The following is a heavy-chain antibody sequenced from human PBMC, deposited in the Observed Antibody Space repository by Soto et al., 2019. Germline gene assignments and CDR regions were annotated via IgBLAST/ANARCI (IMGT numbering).Heavy chain of an antibody. CDR1: GGSISDYY. CDR2: IYYSGST. J-gene: IGHJ4*02. D-gene: IGHD1-26*01. V-gene: IGHV4-59*01. Sequence: QVQLQESGPGLVKPSETLSLTCTVSGGSISDYYWSWIRQPPGKGLEWIAYIYYSGSTNYNPSLKSRVTISIDTPKRQFSLNLSSVTAADTAMYYCARRVGATDYFDYWGQGILVTVSS. CDR3: ARRVGATDYFDY.